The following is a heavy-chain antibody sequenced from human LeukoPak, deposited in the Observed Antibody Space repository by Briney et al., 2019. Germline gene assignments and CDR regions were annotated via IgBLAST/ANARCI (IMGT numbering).Heavy chain of an antibody. CDR2: IWYDGSNK. J-gene: IGHJ6*04. CDR3: ARDWGYSGSYPGHYYGMDV. D-gene: IGHD1-26*01. V-gene: IGHV3-33*01. Sequence: GGSLRLSCAASGFTLSSYGMHWVRQAPGKGLEWVAVIWYDGSNKYYADSVKGRFTISRDNSKNTLYLQMNSLRAEDTAVYYCARDWGYSGSYPGHYYGMDVWGEGTTVTASS. CDR1: GFTLSSYG.